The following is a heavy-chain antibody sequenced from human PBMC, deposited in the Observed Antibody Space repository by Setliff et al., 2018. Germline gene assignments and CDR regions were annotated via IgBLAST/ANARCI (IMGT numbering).Heavy chain of an antibody. CDR3: AKDIVVVPAATFDFWSGSYYMDV. CDR1: GFTFSSYS. D-gene: IGHD2-2*01. CDR2: ISSSSSYI. V-gene: IGHV3-21*01. J-gene: IGHJ6*03. Sequence: GGSLRLSCAASGFTFSSYSMNWVRQAPGKGLEWVSSISSSSSYIYYADSVKGRFTISRDNAKNSLYLQMNSLRAEDTAVYYCAKDIVVVPAATFDFWSGSYYMDVWGKGTTVTVSS.